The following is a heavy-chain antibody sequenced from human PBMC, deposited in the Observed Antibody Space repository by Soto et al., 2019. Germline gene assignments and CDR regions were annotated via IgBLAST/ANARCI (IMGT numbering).Heavy chain of an antibody. CDR1: GFTFSSYW. V-gene: IGHV3-7*01. CDR3: ARIAASGRGGDV. CDR2: IKQDGSEE. Sequence: EVHLVESGGGLVQPGGSLRLSCVDSGFTFSSYWMSWVRQAPVKGLEWVGNIKQDGSEENYVDSVKGRFTISRDNAKNSMYLQMNSLRVEDTAVYYCARIAASGRGGDVWGQGTTVVVSS. J-gene: IGHJ6*02. D-gene: IGHD6-13*01.